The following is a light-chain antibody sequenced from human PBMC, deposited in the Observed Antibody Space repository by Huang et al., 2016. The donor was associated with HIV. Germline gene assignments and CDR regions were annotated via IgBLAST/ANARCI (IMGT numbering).Light chain of an antibody. Sequence: DIQMTQSPSSVSASVGDRISFTCRASQDINRWLAWYQQKPGKAPKLLIYAASTLQGGVPSRFSGRVSGTGFTLTINNLQPEDFATYFFQQAVSFPLTFGGGTKVEIK. V-gene: IGKV1-12*01. CDR1: QDINRW. CDR2: AAS. J-gene: IGKJ4*01. CDR3: QQAVSFPLT.